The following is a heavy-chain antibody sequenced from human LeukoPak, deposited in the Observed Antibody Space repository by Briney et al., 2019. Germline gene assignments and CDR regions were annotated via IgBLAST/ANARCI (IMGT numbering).Heavy chain of an antibody. Sequence: PGGSLRLSCAASGFSFSNYWMHWVRHAPGKGVVWVSRINSDGISTTYADSVKGRFTISRDNAKNTLYLQMNSLRADDTAAYYCAREYCSSKSCPTFDYWGQGTRVTVSS. V-gene: IGHV3-74*01. D-gene: IGHD2-2*01. CDR2: INSDGIST. CDR3: AREYCSSKSCPTFDY. CDR1: GFSFSNYW. J-gene: IGHJ4*02.